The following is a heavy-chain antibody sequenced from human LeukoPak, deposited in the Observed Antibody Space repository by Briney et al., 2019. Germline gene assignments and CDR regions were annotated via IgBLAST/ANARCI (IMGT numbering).Heavy chain of an antibody. Sequence: SETMSLTCTGSGGSISNYYWNWIRQPPGKGLEWIGYIYYTGNTNYNPSLKSRVTISVDTSKNQFSLKLSSVTAADTAVYYCARDRLQLQSWGQGTLVTVSS. CDR1: GGSISNYY. CDR3: ARDRLQLQS. J-gene: IGHJ5*02. CDR2: IYYTGNT. D-gene: IGHD1-1*01. V-gene: IGHV4-59*01.